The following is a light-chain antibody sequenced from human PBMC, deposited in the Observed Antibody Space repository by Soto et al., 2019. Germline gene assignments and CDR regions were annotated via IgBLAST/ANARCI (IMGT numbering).Light chain of an antibody. CDR2: DAS. CDR1: QNINNW. J-gene: IGKJ1*01. CDR3: QQYNSYSRR. Sequence: DIQMTQSPSSLSASVGDRVTITCRASQNINNWLVWYQQKPGKAPKLLIHDASNLQSGVPSRFSGSGSGTEFTLTISSLQPDDFATYYCQQYNSYSRRFGQGTKVDI. V-gene: IGKV1-5*01.